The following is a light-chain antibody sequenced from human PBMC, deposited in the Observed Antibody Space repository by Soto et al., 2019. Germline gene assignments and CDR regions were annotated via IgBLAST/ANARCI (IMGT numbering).Light chain of an antibody. CDR3: QQYDNWPPWT. CDR1: QTINNN. V-gene: IGKV3-15*01. J-gene: IGKJ1*01. CDR2: GAS. Sequence: VMTQAPATLSVSXXERVTLACRASQTINNNVAWYHXXDXQVPRILLYGASTRAADVPARLSGGGSGTEFNLTISSLQYEDFAVYYGQQYDNWPPWTFGQATKVDI.